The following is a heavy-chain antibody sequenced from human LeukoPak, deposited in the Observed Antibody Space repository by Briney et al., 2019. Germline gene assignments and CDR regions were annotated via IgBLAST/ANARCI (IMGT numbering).Heavy chain of an antibody. D-gene: IGHD4-17*01. CDR2: ITWNSDNI. Sequence: PGRSLRLSCAASGFTFDDYAMHWVRQAPGKGLEWVSGITWNSDNIEYADSVKGRFTISRDNSKNTLYLQMNSLRAEDTAVYYCARDRDYGDYFDYWGQGTLVTVSS. CDR1: GFTFDDYA. J-gene: IGHJ4*02. V-gene: IGHV3-9*01. CDR3: ARDRDYGDYFDY.